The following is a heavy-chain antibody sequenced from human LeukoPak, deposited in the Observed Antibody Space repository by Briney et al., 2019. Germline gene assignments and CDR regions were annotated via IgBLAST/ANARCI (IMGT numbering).Heavy chain of an antibody. J-gene: IGHJ1*01. D-gene: IGHD3-16*01. Sequence: SETLSLTCAVYGGSFSGYYWSWIRQPPGEGLEWIGEINQSGSTNYNPSLERRATMSVDASKNQFFLKLSSVTAADTAVYYWARGFPDKVWGHSRPTAGYFQHWGQGTLVTVSS. V-gene: IGHV4-34*01. CDR2: INQSGST. CDR1: GGSFSGYY. CDR3: ARGFPDKVWGHSRPTAGYFQH.